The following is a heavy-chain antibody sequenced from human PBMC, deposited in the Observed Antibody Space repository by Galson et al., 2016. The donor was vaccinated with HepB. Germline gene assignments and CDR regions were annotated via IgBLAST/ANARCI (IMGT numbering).Heavy chain of an antibody. CDR2: IYHRGST. J-gene: IGHJ4*02. V-gene: IGHV4-4*02. CDR1: GVSISNTNW. Sequence: LSLTCGVSGVSISNTNWWSWVRQPPGKGLEWIGEIYHRGSTNYNPSLKSRVTISVDKSRNQFSLKLSSVTAADTAIYYCARSTRDHQQLILFDSWGQGTLVTVSS. D-gene: IGHD6-13*01. CDR3: ARSTRDHQQLILFDS.